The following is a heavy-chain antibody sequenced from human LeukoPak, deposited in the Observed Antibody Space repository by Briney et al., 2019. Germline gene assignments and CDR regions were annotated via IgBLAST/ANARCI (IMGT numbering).Heavy chain of an antibody. CDR2: INHSGST. J-gene: IGHJ6*02. Sequence: PSETLSLTCAVYGGSFSGYYWSWIRQPPGKGLEWIGEINHSGSTNYNPSLKSRVTISVDTSENQFSLKLSSVTAADTAVYYCACPSAAATYYYGMDVWGQGTTVTVSS. CDR1: GGSFSGYY. V-gene: IGHV4-34*01. D-gene: IGHD2-2*01. CDR3: ACPSAAATYYYGMDV.